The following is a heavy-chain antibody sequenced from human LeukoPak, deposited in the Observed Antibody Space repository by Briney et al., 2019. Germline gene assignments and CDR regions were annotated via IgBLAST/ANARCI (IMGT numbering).Heavy chain of an antibody. J-gene: IGHJ4*02. CDR2: ISAYNGNT. V-gene: IGHV1-18*01. D-gene: IGHD3-22*01. CDR1: GYTVTSYG. CDR3: ARDEWDYYDSSGYLSWDY. Sequence: ASVKVSCKASGYTVTSYGISWLRQAPGQGLEWMGWISAYNGNTNYAQKLQGRVTMTTDTSTSTAYMELRSLRSDDTAVYYCARDEWDYYDSSGYLSWDYWGQGTLVTVSS.